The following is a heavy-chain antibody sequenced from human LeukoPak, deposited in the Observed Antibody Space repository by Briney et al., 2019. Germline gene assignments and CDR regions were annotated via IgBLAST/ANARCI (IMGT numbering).Heavy chain of an antibody. CDR2: ISDSGGST. V-gene: IGHV3-64D*09. Sequence: PGGSLRLSCSASGFPFSSYAMHWDRQAPGKGLEYVSAISDSGGSTYYADSVKGRFTISRDNSKNTLYLQMSSLRAEDTAVYFCVRRYFCGPYGMDVWGQGTTVTVSS. D-gene: IGHD2-21*01. CDR1: GFPFSSYA. CDR3: VRRYFCGPYGMDV. J-gene: IGHJ6*02.